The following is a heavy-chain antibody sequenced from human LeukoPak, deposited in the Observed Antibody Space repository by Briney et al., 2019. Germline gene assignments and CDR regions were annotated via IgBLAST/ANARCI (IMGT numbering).Heavy chain of an antibody. Sequence: GGSLRLSCAASGFSYNGYWMSWVRQAPGKGLEWVANIKQDGSEQHYVDSVKGRFSISRDNAKNTLYLQMSSLRAEDTAVYYCARDRGPRTGFMVREAYDYWGQGTLVTVSS. J-gene: IGHJ4*02. CDR2: IKQDGSEQ. D-gene: IGHD3-10*01. CDR3: ARDRGPRTGFMVREAYDY. CDR1: GFSYNGYW. V-gene: IGHV3-7*01.